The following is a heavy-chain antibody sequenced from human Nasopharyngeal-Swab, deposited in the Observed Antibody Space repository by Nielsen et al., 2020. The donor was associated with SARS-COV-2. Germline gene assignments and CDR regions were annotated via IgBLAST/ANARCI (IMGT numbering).Heavy chain of an antibody. D-gene: IGHD6-13*01. V-gene: IGHV3-23*01. CDR3: AKEVAAAIGEYYFDY. Sequence: GGSLRLSCGASGFTFSSYAMSWVRQAPGKGLEWVSAISGSGGSTYYADSVKGRFTISRDNSKNTLYLQMNSLRAEDTAVYYCAKEVAAAIGEYYFDYWGQGTLVTVSS. CDR1: GFTFSSYA. CDR2: ISGSGGST. J-gene: IGHJ4*02.